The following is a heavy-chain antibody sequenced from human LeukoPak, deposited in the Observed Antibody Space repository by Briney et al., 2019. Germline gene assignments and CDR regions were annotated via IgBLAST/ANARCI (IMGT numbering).Heavy chain of an antibody. J-gene: IGHJ4*02. CDR1: GGSISSSNW. D-gene: IGHD6-19*01. CDR2: IYHSGST. CDR3: ARSSGIAVATVDY. V-gene: IGHV4-4*02. Sequence: SETLSLTCAVSGGSISSSNWWSWVRQPPGRGLEWIGEIYHSGSTNYNPSLKSRVTISVDKSKNQFSLKLSSATAADTAVYYCARSSGIAVATVDYWGQGTLVTVSS.